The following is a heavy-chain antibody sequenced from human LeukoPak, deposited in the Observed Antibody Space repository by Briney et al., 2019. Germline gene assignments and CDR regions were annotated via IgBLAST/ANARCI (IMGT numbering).Heavy chain of an antibody. CDR3: ARDRISDYGQYYYYSMDV. CDR2: IKQDGSEK. CDR1: GFTFSSYW. J-gene: IGHJ6*02. V-gene: IGHV3-7*03. Sequence: GGSLRLSCAASGFTFSSYWMSWVRQAPGKGLEWVANIKQDGSEKYYVDSVKGRFTISRDNAKNSLYLQMNSLRAEDTAVYYCARDRISDYGQYYYYSMDVWGQGTTVTVSS. D-gene: IGHD4-17*01.